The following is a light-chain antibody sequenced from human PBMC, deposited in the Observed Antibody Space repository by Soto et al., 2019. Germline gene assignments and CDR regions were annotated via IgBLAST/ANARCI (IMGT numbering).Light chain of an antibody. Sequence: QSVLTQPPSASGTPGQMVTISCSGSSSNIGSNYVYWYQQLPGTAPKLLIYSNNQRPSGVPDRFSGSKSGTSASLAISGLRSEDEADYYCAAWDDSLSVLYVFGTGTKVTVL. CDR2: SNN. V-gene: IGLV1-47*02. J-gene: IGLJ1*01. CDR1: SSNIGSNY. CDR3: AAWDDSLSVLYV.